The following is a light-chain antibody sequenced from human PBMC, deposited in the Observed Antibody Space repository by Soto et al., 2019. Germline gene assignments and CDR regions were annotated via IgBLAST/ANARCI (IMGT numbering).Light chain of an antibody. CDR1: ESLVFTDGNTY. CDR2: KVS. J-gene: IGKJ2*01. Sequence: DVVMSQSPLTLPVTLGQPASISCRSSESLVFTDGNTYLSWFQQRPGQSPRRLIYKVSKRDSGVPDRFSGSGSGADFTLEISRVEAEYVGVYYCMQGTNWPPTFGQGTKLEIK. CDR3: MQGTNWPPT. V-gene: IGKV2-30*01.